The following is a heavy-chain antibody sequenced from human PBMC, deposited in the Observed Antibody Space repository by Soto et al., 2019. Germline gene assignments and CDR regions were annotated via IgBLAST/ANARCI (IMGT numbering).Heavy chain of an antibody. J-gene: IGHJ4*02. CDR1: GFTFSSCA. CDR2: VTHDGSLY. D-gene: IGHD2-8*02. Sequence: GGSLRLSCVASGFTFSSCAMHWVRQVPGKGLEWLAVVTHDGSLYPYADSVKGRFSFSRDNSRKTLYLQMNSLRPEDTAVYYCVKDRSDTWSFDYWGQGTLVTVSS. CDR3: VKDRSDTWSFDY. V-gene: IGHV3-30*18.